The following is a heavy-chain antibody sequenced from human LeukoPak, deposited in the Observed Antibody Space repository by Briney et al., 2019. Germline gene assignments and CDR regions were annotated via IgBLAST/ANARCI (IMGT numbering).Heavy chain of an antibody. V-gene: IGHV4-30-2*01. CDR3: ARDPGYCSGGSCIHWFDP. Sequence: SQTLSLTCAVSGGSISSGGYSWSWIRQPPGTGLEWIGYIYHSGSTYYNPSLKSRVTISVDRSKNQFSLKLSSVTAADTAVYYCARDPGYCSGGSCIHWFDPWGQGTLVTVSS. CDR1: GGSISSGGYS. D-gene: IGHD2-15*01. CDR2: IYHSGST. J-gene: IGHJ5*02.